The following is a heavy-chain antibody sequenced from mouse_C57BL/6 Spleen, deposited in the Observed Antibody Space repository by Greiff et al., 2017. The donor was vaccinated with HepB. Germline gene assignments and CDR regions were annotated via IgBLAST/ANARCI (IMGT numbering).Heavy chain of an antibody. V-gene: IGHV5-17*01. CDR1: GFTFSDYG. D-gene: IGHD1-1*01. J-gene: IGHJ4*01. Sequence: EVQRVESGGGLVKPGGSLKLSCAASGFTFSDYGMHWVRQAPEKGLEWVAYISSGSSTIYYADTVKGRFTISRDNAKNTLFLQMTSLRSEDTAMYYCAIDYYGSSYDDYAMDYWGQGTSVTVSS. CDR2: ISSGSSTI. CDR3: AIDYYGSSYDDYAMDY.